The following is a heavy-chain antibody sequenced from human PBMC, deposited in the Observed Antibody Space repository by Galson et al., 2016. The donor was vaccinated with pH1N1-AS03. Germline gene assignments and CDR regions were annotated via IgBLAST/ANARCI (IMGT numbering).Heavy chain of an antibody. V-gene: IGHV3-66*01. CDR1: GFTFNRHH. CDR2: IYSGGTT. D-gene: IGHD3-16*01. Sequence: SLRLSCAASGFTFNRHHMSWVRQAPGKGLDWVSIIYSGGTTYYADPVKGRFTISRDNSRNTLYLQMNSLRGEDTAIYYCARYVRGLDYWGQGTLVTVSS. J-gene: IGHJ4*02. CDR3: ARYVRGLDY.